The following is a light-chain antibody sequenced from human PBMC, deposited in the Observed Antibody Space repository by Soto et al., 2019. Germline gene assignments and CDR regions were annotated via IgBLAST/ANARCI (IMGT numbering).Light chain of an antibody. J-gene: IGKJ1*01. CDR3: QKNAGSPWT. V-gene: IGKV3-20*01. CDR2: GTS. Sequence: ELVLKQSPGTLSLSPGQRSTLSGRASQSVSSSFLAWYQQKPGQATRLLIYGTSSRATGIPDRFSGSGSGTDFTLTINRLEPEEFAVFYCQKNAGSPWTVGQGTKVDIK. CDR1: QSVSSSF.